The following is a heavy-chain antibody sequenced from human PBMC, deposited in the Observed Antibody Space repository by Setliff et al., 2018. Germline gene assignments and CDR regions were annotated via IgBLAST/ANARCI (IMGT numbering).Heavy chain of an antibody. J-gene: IGHJ4*02. D-gene: IGHD3-22*01. Sequence: SLRLSCATSGFTFSYYYMSWIRQTPGKGLEWVAYISSSGSLIYYADSVKGRFTISRDNSRNTLFLQMNSLRAEDTGVYYCAKDTHYYASSGYYCFDYWGQGTVVTVYS. CDR1: GFTFSYYY. CDR3: AKDTHYYASSGYYCFDY. CDR2: ISSSGSLI. V-gene: IGHV3-11*04.